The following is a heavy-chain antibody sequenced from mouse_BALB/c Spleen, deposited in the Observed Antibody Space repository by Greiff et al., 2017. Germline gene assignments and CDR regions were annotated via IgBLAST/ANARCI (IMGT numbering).Heavy chain of an antibody. CDR1: GYSITSGYY. CDR2: ISYDGSN. J-gene: IGHJ4*01. CDR3: IYGNDYAMDY. V-gene: IGHV3-6*02. Sequence: DVQLQESGPGLVKPSQSLSLTCSVTGYSITSGYYWNWIRQFPGNKLEWMGYISYDGSNNYNPSLKNRISITRDTSKNQFFLKLNSVTTEDTATYYCIYGNDYAMDYWGQGTSVTVSS. D-gene: IGHD2-1*01.